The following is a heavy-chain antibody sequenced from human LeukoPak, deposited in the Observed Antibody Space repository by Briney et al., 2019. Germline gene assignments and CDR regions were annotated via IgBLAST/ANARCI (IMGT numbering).Heavy chain of an antibody. CDR1: GFTFSSYS. J-gene: IGHJ4*02. V-gene: IGHV3-30-3*01. D-gene: IGHD2-2*02. Sequence: PGGSLRLSCSASGFTFSSYSMHWVRQAPGKGLEWVAVISYDGNNEYDADSVKGRFTISRDNSKNTLYLQMNSLRAEDTAVYYCARLPGYCSSNSCYKMTIPFDYWGQGTLVTVSS. CDR3: ARLPGYCSSNSCYKMTIPFDY. CDR2: ISYDGNNE.